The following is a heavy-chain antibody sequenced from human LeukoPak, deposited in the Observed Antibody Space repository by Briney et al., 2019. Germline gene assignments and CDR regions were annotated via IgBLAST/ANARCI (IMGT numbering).Heavy chain of an antibody. Sequence: ASVKVSCKASGYTFTSYDINWVRQATGQGLEWMGWMNPNSGNTGYAQKFQGRVTMTRNTSISTAYMELSSLRSEDTAVYYCARGARRVVVTAIGYYFDYWGQGTLVTVS. D-gene: IGHD2-21*02. V-gene: IGHV1-8*01. CDR3: ARGARRVVVTAIGYYFDY. CDR1: GYTFTSYD. CDR2: MNPNSGNT. J-gene: IGHJ4*02.